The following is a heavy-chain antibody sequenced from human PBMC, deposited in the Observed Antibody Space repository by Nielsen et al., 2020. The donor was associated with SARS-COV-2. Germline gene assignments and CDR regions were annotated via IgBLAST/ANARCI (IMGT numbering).Heavy chain of an antibody. CDR1: GYTFTSYG. J-gene: IGHJ4*02. Sequence: ASVKVSCKASGYTFTSYGISWVRQAPGQGLEWMGWISAYNGNTNYAQKLQCRVTMTTDTSTSTAYMELRSLRSDDTAVYYCARDYEGATNFDYWGQGTLVTVSS. D-gene: IGHD1-26*01. V-gene: IGHV1-18*04. CDR2: ISAYNGNT. CDR3: ARDYEGATNFDY.